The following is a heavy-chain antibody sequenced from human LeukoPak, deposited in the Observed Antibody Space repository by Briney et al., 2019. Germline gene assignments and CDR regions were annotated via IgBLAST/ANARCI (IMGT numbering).Heavy chain of an antibody. Sequence: SETLSLTCVVYGGSFSDHSWSWIRQPPGKGLEWIGEVSHSGRTTYNPSLMSRVSISADTSNKQFSLKLNFVTAADTAVYYCARGLRYYYGSGSYLPSTWGQGTLVTVSS. J-gene: IGHJ5*02. CDR2: VSHSGRT. CDR3: ARGLRYYYGSGSYLPST. CDR1: GGSFSDHS. V-gene: IGHV4-34*01. D-gene: IGHD3-10*01.